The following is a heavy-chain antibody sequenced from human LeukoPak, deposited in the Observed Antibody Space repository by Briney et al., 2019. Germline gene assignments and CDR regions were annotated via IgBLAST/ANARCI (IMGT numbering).Heavy chain of an antibody. CDR3: ARVRGSSASRQGMDV. J-gene: IGHJ6*02. CDR2: ISSSGSTI. Sequence: GGSLGLSCAASGFTFSSYEMNWVRQAPGKGLEWVSYISSSGSTIYYADSVKGRFTISRDNAKNSLYLQMNSLRAEDTGVYYCARVRGSSASRQGMDVWGQGTTVTVPS. CDR1: GFTFSSYE. V-gene: IGHV3-48*03. D-gene: IGHD6-19*01.